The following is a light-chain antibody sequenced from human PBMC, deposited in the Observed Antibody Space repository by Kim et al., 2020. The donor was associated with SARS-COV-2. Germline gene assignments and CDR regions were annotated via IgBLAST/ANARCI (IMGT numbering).Light chain of an antibody. J-gene: IGLJ1*01. CDR2: EVS. CDR1: SNDVGSYNR. V-gene: IGLV2-18*02. CDR3: SSFTSTTTYV. Sequence: GQSVTISCTGTSNDVGSYNRVSWYPQPPGSAPKLMISEVSNRPSGVPDRFSGSKSGNTASLTISGLQAEDEGDYCCSSFTSTTTYVFGTGTKVTVL.